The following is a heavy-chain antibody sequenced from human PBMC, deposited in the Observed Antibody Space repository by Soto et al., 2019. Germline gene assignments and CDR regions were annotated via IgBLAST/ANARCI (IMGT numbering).Heavy chain of an antibody. V-gene: IGHV3-30*18. CDR1: GFTFSSYG. CDR2: ISYDGSNR. Sequence: QVQLVESGGGVVQPGRSLRLSCAASGFTFSSYGMHWVRQAPGKGLEWVAFISYDGSNRYYADSVKGRFTISRDNSKTTLYLEMNCLRAEDTAVYYCAKAFAPWEEWLFYTNFYYYAMDIWGQGTTVTASS. D-gene: IGHD3-3*01. CDR3: AKAFAPWEEWLFYTNFYYYAMDI. J-gene: IGHJ6*02.